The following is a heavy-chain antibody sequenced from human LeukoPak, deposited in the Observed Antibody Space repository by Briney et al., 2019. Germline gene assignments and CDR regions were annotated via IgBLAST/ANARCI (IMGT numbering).Heavy chain of an antibody. D-gene: IGHD5-12*01. J-gene: IGHJ4*02. CDR1: GGSISSSNW. V-gene: IGHV4-4*02. CDR3: ARYRGASGYHFDY. Sequence: SVTLSLTCAVSGGSISSSNWWSWVRQPPGKGLEWIGEIYRSGSTNYNPSLKSRVTISVDKSKNQFSLKLSSVTAADTAMYYCARYRGASGYHFDYWGQGTLVTVSS. CDR2: IYRSGST.